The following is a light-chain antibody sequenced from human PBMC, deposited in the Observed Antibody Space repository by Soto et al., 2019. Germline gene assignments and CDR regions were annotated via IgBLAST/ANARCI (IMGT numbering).Light chain of an antibody. J-gene: IGLJ2*01. Sequence: QSVLTQPASVSGSPGQSITISCTGTSSEVGSYNLVSWYQQHPGKAPKLMIYEGSKRPSGVSNRFSGSKSGNTASLTISGLQAEDEADYYCCSYAGSSPYVVFGGGTKVTVL. CDR3: CSYAGSSPYVV. CDR1: SSEVGSYNL. V-gene: IGLV2-23*01. CDR2: EGS.